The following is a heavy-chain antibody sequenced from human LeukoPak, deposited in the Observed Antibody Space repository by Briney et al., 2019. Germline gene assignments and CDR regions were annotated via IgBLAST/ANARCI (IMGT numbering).Heavy chain of an antibody. D-gene: IGHD3-3*01. CDR2: IIPILGIA. CDR3: ASGASGSFDY. V-gene: IGHV1-69*04. Sequence: SVKVSCKASGGTFSSYAISWVRQAPGQGLEWMGRIIPILGIANYAQKFQGRVTITADKSTSAAYMELSSLRSEDTAVYYCASGASGSFDYWGQGTLVTVSS. J-gene: IGHJ4*02. CDR1: GGTFSSYA.